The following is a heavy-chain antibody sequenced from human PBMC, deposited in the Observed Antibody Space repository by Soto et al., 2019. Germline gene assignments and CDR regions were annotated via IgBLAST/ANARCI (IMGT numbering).Heavy chain of an antibody. CDR2: ISAYNGNT. CDR1: GYTFTSQG. V-gene: IGHV1-18*01. D-gene: IGHD2-2*01. CDR3: ARDRGSSPWYSFDY. Sequence: QVQLVQSGAEVKKPGASVKVSCKASGYTFTSQGISWVRQAPGQGLEWMGWISAYNGNTNYAQEFQGRVTMTTDTSTSTAYMELRSLRSDDTAVYFCARDRGSSPWYSFDYWGQGTLVTVSS. J-gene: IGHJ4*02.